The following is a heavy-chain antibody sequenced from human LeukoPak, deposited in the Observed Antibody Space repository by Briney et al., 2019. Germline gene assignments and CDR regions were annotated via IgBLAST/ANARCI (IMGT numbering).Heavy chain of an antibody. CDR3: AHRVAVAGTGVY. Sequence: SGPTLVKPTQTLTLTCTFSGFAPRTGGVGVGWIRQPPGKALEWLPLIYWGDDKRYSPSLQRRLPITKETSKNQVVLTMTHMDPVDTATYYCAHRVAVAGTGVYWGQRTLVTVSS. CDR2: IYWGDDK. D-gene: IGHD6-19*01. CDR1: GFAPRTGGVG. J-gene: IGHJ4*02. V-gene: IGHV2-5*02.